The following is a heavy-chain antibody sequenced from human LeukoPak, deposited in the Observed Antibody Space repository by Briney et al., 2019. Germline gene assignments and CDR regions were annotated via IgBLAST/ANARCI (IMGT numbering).Heavy chain of an antibody. CDR3: ARTITMMHYFDY. Sequence: GGSLRLSCAASGFTFSSYGMHWVRQAPGKGLEWVAVISYDGSNKYYADSVKGRITISRDNSKNTLYLQMNSLRAEDTAVYYCARTITMMHYFDYWGQGTLVTVSS. CDR1: GFTFSSYG. V-gene: IGHV3-30*03. CDR2: ISYDGSNK. J-gene: IGHJ4*02. D-gene: IGHD3-22*01.